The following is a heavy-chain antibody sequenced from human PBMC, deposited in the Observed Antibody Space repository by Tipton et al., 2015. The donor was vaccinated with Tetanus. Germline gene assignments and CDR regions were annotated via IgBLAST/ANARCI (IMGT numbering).Heavy chain of an antibody. CDR3: ARLRAEEGEYYALDV. J-gene: IGHJ6*02. CDR1: GDSVSSNSAA. D-gene: IGHD2-2*01. CDR2: TYYKSRWYD. V-gene: IGHV6-1*01. Sequence: GLVKPSQTLSLTCSISGDSVSSNSAAWNWIRQSPSRGLEWLGRTYYKSRWYDDFAGSVESRITIKADTSKNHFSLQLSSVTPDDTAIYYCARLRAEEGEYYALDVWGQGTTVTVSS.